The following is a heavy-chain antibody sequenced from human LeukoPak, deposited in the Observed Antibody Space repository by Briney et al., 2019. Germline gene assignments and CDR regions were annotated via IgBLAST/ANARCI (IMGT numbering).Heavy chain of an antibody. CDR3: ASGSRWDF. J-gene: IGHJ4*02. CDR1: GYTFTTYA. D-gene: IGHD3-10*01. CDR2: INAGSGYT. V-gene: IGHV1-3*01. Sequence: ASVKVSCKASGYTFTTYAVHWVRQAPGQRLEWMGWINAGSGYTKYSQKFQGRVTFTRDTSASAAYMELSSLRSEDTAMYFCASGSRWDFWGQGTLVTVSS.